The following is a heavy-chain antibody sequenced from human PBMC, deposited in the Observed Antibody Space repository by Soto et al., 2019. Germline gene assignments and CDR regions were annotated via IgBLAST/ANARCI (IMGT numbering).Heavy chain of an antibody. CDR2: IYYSGST. CDR1: GGSISSGGYY. CDR3: ARYSRIAAAGTLDP. Sequence: QVQLQESGPGLVKPSQTLSLTCTVSGGSISSGGYYWSWIRQHPGKGLEWIGYIYYSGSTYHNPSLKSRVTISVDTSKNQFSLKLSSVTAADTAVYYCARYSRIAAAGTLDPWGQGTLVSVSS. V-gene: IGHV4-31*03. J-gene: IGHJ5*02. D-gene: IGHD6-13*01.